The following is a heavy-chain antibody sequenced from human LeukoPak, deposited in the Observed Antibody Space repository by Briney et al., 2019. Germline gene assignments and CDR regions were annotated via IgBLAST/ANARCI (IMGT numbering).Heavy chain of an antibody. CDR1: GFTFSSYE. CDR3: ATDGGPEYSSNWYLY. D-gene: IGHD6-13*01. V-gene: IGHV3-48*03. Sequence: GGSLRLSCAASGFTFSSYEMNWVRQAPGKGLEWVSYISSSGSTIYYADSVKGRFTISRDNAKNSLYLQMNSLRAEDTAVYYCATDGGPEYSSNWYLYWGQGTLVTVSS. J-gene: IGHJ4*02. CDR2: ISSSGSTI.